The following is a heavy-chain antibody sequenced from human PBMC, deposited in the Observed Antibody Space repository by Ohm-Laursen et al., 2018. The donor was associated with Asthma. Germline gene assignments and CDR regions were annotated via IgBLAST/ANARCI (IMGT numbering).Heavy chain of an antibody. Sequence: SLRLSCAAPGFIFNNDFMSWIRQAPGKGLEWVSHTSGTGSVIYYADSVRGRFTTSRDNARNSVYLQMNSLRAEDTALYYCARIGPEWELPGREYSLHHWGEGTLVTVSS. V-gene: IGHV3-11*04. CDR2: TSGTGSVI. J-gene: IGHJ1*01. CDR3: ARIGPEWELPGREYSLHH. D-gene: IGHD1-26*01. CDR1: GFIFNNDF.